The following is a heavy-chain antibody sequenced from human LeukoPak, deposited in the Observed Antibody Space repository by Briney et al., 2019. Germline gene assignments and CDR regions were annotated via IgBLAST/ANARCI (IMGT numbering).Heavy chain of an antibody. Sequence: GGSLRLSCAASGFTVSSNYMSWVRQAPGKGLEWVSVIYSGGSTYYADSVKGRFTISRDNSKNTLYLQMNSLRAEDTAVYYCARGPDYYDSSGSSYFDYWGQGTLVTVSS. V-gene: IGHV3-66*01. J-gene: IGHJ4*02. D-gene: IGHD3-22*01. CDR1: GFTVSSNY. CDR2: IYSGGST. CDR3: ARGPDYYDSSGSSYFDY.